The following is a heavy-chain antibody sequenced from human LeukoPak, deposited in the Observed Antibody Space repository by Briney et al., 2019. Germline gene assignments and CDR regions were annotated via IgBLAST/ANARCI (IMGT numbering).Heavy chain of an antibody. CDR3: ARLNTGHYYYYGMDV. Sequence: SETLSLTCTVSGGSISSSSYYWGWIRQPPGKGLEWIGSIYYSGSTNYNPSLKSRVTISIDTSKNQFSLKLSSVTAADTAVYYCARLNTGHYYYYGMDVWGQGTTVTVSS. D-gene: IGHD5-18*01. CDR2: IYYSGST. CDR1: GGSISSSSYY. J-gene: IGHJ6*02. V-gene: IGHV4-39*07.